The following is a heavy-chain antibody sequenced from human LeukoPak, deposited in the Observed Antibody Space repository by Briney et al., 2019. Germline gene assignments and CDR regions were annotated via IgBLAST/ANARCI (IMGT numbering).Heavy chain of an antibody. V-gene: IGHV3-23*01. J-gene: IGHJ4*02. Sequence: GGSLRLSCAASGLTFSSYAMSWVRQAPGKGLEWVSAISGSGGSTYYADSVKGRFTISRDNSKNTLYLQMNSLRAEDTAVYYCANYKDFWSGRGLFVYWGQGTLVTVSS. CDR1: GLTFSSYA. CDR2: ISGSGGST. CDR3: ANYKDFWSGRGLFVY. D-gene: IGHD3-3*01.